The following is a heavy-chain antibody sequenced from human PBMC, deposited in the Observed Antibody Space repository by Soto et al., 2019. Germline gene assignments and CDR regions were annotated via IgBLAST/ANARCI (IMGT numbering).Heavy chain of an antibody. CDR2: IYHSGST. CDR1: GGYITSGDYY. D-gene: IGHD3-10*01. Sequence: LSLTCTVSGGYITSGDYYWTSIRQPPGKGLEWIGYIYHSGSTYHSPSLKSRLSISIDTSKNQFSLRLNSVTAADTAVYYCARVEGSNYYYYGMDVWGQGTTVTVPS. CDR3: ARVEGSNYYYYGMDV. V-gene: IGHV4-30-4*01. J-gene: IGHJ6*02.